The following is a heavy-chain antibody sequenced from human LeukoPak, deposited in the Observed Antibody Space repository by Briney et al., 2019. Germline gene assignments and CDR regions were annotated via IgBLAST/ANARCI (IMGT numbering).Heavy chain of an antibody. CDR3: VRDRGTYRPIDY. Sequence: GGSLRLSCAASGFTFSSYSMNWVRQAPGKGLEWVSYSVKGRFTISRDNAKNSLYLQMNSLRAEDTAIYYCVRDRGTYRPIDYWGQGTLVTVSS. J-gene: IGHJ4*02. CDR1: GFTFSSYS. V-gene: IGHV3-21*04. D-gene: IGHD1-26*01.